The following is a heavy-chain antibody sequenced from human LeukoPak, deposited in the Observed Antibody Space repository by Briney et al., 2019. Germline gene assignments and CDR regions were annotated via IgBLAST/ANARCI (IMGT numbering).Heavy chain of an antibody. CDR2: IYYSGST. CDR1: GGSISSYY. V-gene: IGHV4-59*08. J-gene: IGHJ3*02. D-gene: IGHD1-26*01. CDR3: ACRRGLGAGGAFDI. Sequence: SETLSLTCTVSGGSISSYYWSWIRQPPGKGLEWIGYIYYSGSTNYNPSLKSRVTISVDTSKNQFSLKLSSVTAADTAVYYCACRRGLGAGGAFDIWGQGTMVTVSS.